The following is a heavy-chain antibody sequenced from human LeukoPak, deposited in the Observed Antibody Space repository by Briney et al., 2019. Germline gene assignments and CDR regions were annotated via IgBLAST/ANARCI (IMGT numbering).Heavy chain of an antibody. CDR3: ARGGSAFDY. CDR1: GDSISSYY. CDR2: IYYSGST. V-gene: IGHV4-59*01. J-gene: IGHJ4*02. Sequence: SETLSLTCTVSGDSISSYYWTWIRQPPGKGLEWIGYIYYSGSTNYNPSLKSRVTISVDTSKNQFSLKPSSVTAADTAVYYCARGGSAFDYWGQGTLVTVSS.